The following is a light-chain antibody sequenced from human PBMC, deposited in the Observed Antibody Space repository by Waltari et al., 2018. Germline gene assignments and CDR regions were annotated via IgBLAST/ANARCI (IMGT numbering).Light chain of an antibody. Sequence: DVVMTQSPLSLPVTLGQPASISCRSSQSLVHSDGNAYLTWFQQRPGLSPRRLIYKVSNRDSGVPDRFSGSGSGTDFTLKISRVEAEDVGVYYCMQNTHWPFTFGPGTQVGFK. CDR1: QSLVHSDGNAY. CDR3: MQNTHWPFT. J-gene: IGKJ3*01. CDR2: KVS. V-gene: IGKV2-30*02.